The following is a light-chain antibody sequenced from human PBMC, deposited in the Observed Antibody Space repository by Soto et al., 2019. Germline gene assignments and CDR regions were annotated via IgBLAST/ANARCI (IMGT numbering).Light chain of an antibody. CDR2: AAS. J-gene: IGKJ1*01. Sequence: DIMLTQSPSSLSASVGDTVTITCRASQSIGRYLNWYQQRPGQAPKLLIYAASSLQSGVPSRFSGGGSGTDFTLTITSLQPEDFATYYCQHSYRTPLTFGQGTKVDVK. V-gene: IGKV1-39*01. CDR3: QHSYRTPLT. CDR1: QSIGRY.